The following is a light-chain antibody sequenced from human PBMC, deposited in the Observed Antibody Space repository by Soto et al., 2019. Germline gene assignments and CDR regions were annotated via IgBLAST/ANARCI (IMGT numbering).Light chain of an antibody. CDR1: TSNLGAGYD. CDR3: QSYDNSLRAYV. CDR2: DNT. V-gene: IGLV1-40*01. Sequence: QSVLTQPASVSGAPGQSVSISCTGTTSNLGAGYDVHWYQHLPGTAPTLLISDNTNRPSVVPDRFSGSKSGSSASLAISALQSEDEADYYCQSYDNSLRAYVFGPGTKLTVL. J-gene: IGLJ1*01.